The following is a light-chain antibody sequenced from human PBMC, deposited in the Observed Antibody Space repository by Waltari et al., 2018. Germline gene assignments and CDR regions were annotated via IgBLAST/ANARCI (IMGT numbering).Light chain of an antibody. V-gene: IGKV3-11*01. CDR1: QSVSSY. CDR2: DAP. Sequence: EIVLTQSPATLSLSPGERATLSCRASQSVSSYLAWYQQKPGQAPRLLIYDAPNRATGIPARFSCSGSGTDFTLTISSLEPEDFAVYYCQQRSNWPPYTFGQGTKLEIK. J-gene: IGKJ2*01. CDR3: QQRSNWPPYT.